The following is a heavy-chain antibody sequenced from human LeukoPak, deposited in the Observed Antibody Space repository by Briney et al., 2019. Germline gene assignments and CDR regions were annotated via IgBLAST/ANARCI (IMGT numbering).Heavy chain of an antibody. CDR2: IYYSGST. CDR3: ARRYYYDSSGYYSTPRNHDAFDI. V-gene: IGHV4-31*03. CDR1: GGSISSGGYY. J-gene: IGHJ3*02. Sequence: SETLSLTCTVSGGSISSGGYYWSWIRQHPGKGLEWIGYIYYSGSTYYNPSLKSRVTISVDTSKNQFSLKLSSVTAADTAVYYCARRYYYDSSGYYSTPRNHDAFDIWGQGTVVTVSS. D-gene: IGHD3-22*01.